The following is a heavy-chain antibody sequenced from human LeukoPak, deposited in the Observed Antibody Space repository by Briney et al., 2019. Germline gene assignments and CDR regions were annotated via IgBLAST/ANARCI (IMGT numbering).Heavy chain of an antibody. CDR1: GFTFSTYR. CDR3: AKEFYRGLPDY. CDR2: ISYDGSNE. V-gene: IGHV3-30*18. J-gene: IGHJ4*02. D-gene: IGHD2-21*01. Sequence: PGGSLRLSCAASGFTFSTYRMHWVRQAPGKGLEWVAVISYDGSNEYYADSVKGRFTISRDNSKNTLYLQMSSLRAEDTAVYYCAKEFYRGLPDYWGQGTLVTVPS.